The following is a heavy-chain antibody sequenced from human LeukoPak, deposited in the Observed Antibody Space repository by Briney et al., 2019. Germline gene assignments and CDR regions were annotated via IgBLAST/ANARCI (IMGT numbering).Heavy chain of an antibody. D-gene: IGHD6-13*01. CDR2: INHSGST. V-gene: IGHV4-34*01. J-gene: IGHJ4*02. CDR3: ARGPGIAAAGRDY. CDR1: GGSLSGYY. Sequence: SETLSLTCAVYGGSLSGYYWSWIRQPPGKGLEWIGEINHSGSTNYNPSLMSRVTISVDTSKNQFSLKLSSVTAADTAVYYCARGPGIAAAGRDYWGQGTLVTVSS.